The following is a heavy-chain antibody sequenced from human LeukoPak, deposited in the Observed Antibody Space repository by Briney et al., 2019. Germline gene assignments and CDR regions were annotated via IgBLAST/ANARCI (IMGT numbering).Heavy chain of an antibody. D-gene: IGHD5-12*01. J-gene: IGHJ6*02. Sequence: HPGRSLRLSCAASGFTFSSYGMHWVRKAPGKGLEWVAVISHDGSNKYYADSVKGRFTISRDNSKNTLYLQMNSLRAEDTAVYYCAKVLEWLTYYYYYGMDVWGQGTTVTVSS. V-gene: IGHV3-30*18. CDR1: GFTFSSYG. CDR2: ISHDGSNK. CDR3: AKVLEWLTYYYYYGMDV.